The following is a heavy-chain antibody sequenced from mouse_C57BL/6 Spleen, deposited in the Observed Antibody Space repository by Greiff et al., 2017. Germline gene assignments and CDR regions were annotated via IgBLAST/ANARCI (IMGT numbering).Heavy chain of an antibody. CDR1: GYAFTNYL. Sequence: QVQLKESGAELVRPGTSVKVSCKASGYAFTNYLIEWVKQRPGQGLEWIGVINPGSGGTNYNEKFKGKATLTADKSSSTAYMQLSSLTSEDAAVYFCARSGVSHFDYWGQGTTLTVSS. CDR2: INPGSGGT. CDR3: ARSGVSHFDY. J-gene: IGHJ2*01. D-gene: IGHD2-10*02. V-gene: IGHV1-54*01.